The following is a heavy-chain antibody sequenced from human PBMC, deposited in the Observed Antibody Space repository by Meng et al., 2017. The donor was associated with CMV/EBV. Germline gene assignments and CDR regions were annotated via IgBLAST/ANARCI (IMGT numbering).Heavy chain of an antibody. D-gene: IGHD4-23*01. Sequence: GSLRLSCTVSGGSVSSSSYYWSWIRQPPGKGLEWIGYIYYSGSTHYNPSLKSRVTISVDTSKSQFSLKLSSVTAADTAVYYCASEIGLRWNPFDYWGQGTLVTVSS. V-gene: IGHV4-61*01. CDR1: GGSVSSSSYY. J-gene: IGHJ4*02. CDR2: IYYSGST. CDR3: ASEIGLRWNPFDY.